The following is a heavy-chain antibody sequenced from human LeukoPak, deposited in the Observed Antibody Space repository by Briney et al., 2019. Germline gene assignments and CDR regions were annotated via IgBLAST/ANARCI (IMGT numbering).Heavy chain of an antibody. CDR3: ARRSAAKDAFDI. V-gene: IGHV3-74*01. CDR1: GFTFSSYW. J-gene: IGHJ3*02. D-gene: IGHD6-25*01. Sequence: GGSLRLSCAASGFTFSSYWMHWVRQAPGKGLGWVSRINSDGSSTIYADPVKGRFTISRDNAKNTLYLQMNSLRAEDTAVYYCARRSAAKDAFDIWGQGTMVTVSS. CDR2: INSDGSST.